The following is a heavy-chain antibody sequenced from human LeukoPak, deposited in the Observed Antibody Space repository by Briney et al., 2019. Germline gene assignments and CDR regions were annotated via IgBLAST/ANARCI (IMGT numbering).Heavy chain of an antibody. V-gene: IGHV4-4*07. Sequence: SETLSLTCSVSGGSISSYYWSWIRQPAGKGLEWIGRIYTSGSTSYNPSLKSRVTISVDTSKNQFSLKLSSVTAADTAVYYCARGHRTYYDFWSGYDYWGQGTLVTVSS. CDR1: GGSISSYY. J-gene: IGHJ4*02. CDR2: IYTSGST. D-gene: IGHD3-3*01. CDR3: ARGHRTYYDFWSGYDY.